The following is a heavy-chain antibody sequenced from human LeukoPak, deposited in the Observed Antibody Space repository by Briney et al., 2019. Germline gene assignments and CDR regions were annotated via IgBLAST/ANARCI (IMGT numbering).Heavy chain of an antibody. CDR2: ISSSGSTI. CDR3: ARGVRQWLLTYYFDY. Sequence: GGSLRLSCAASGFTFSSYEMNWVRQAPGKGLEWVSYISSSGSTIYYADSVKGRFTISRDNAKNPLYLQMNSLRAEDTAVYYCARGVRQWLLTYYFDYWGQGTLVTVSS. D-gene: IGHD6-19*01. V-gene: IGHV3-48*03. J-gene: IGHJ4*02. CDR1: GFTFSSYE.